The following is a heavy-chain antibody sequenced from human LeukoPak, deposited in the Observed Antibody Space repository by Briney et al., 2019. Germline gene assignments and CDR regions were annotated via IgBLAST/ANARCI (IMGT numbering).Heavy chain of an antibody. CDR2: ISDSGGST. D-gene: IGHD1-26*01. CDR1: RFTFSSYV. Sequence: GGSLRLSCAASRFTFSSYVMSWVRQAPGKGLEWVSAISDSGGSTYYADSVKGRFTISRDNSKNTLYLQMNSLRAEDTAVYYCAKRGAEVGATVAPGDYWGQGTLVTVSS. CDR3: AKRGAEVGATVAPGDY. J-gene: IGHJ4*02. V-gene: IGHV3-23*01.